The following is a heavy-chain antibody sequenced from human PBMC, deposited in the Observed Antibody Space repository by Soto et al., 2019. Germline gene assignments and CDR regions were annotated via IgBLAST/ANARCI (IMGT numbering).Heavy chain of an antibody. CDR1: VYTFTGYY. D-gene: IGHD6-13*01. Sequence: ASMKFSCKASVYTFTGYYMHWVRQAPGQGLEWMGWINPNSGGTNYAQKFQGRVTMTRDTSISTAYMELSRLRSDDTAVYYCARAEAAAGTRNNNWFDPWGQGTLATVSS. CDR2: INPNSGGT. CDR3: ARAEAAAGTRNNNWFDP. J-gene: IGHJ5*02. V-gene: IGHV1-2*02.